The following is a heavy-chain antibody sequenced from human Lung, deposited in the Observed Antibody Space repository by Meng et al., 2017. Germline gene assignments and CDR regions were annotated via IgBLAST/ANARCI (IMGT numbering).Heavy chain of an antibody. D-gene: IGHD4-11*01. CDR1: GGAFRDSY. Sequence: VQSTQWGAGLLKPSETLSLTCVVSGGAFRDSYWSWIRQPPGKGLEWIGEINHSGSTNYNPSLERRATISVDTSQNNLSLKLSSVTAADSAVYYCARGPTTMAHDFDYWGQGTLVTVSS. CDR2: INHSGST. CDR3: ARGPTTMAHDFDY. J-gene: IGHJ4*02. V-gene: IGHV4-34*01.